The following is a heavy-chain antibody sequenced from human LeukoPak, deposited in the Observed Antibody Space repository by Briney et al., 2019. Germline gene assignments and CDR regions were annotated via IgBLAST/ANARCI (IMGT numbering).Heavy chain of an antibody. CDR3: AKDEVLRFLEWLPYFDY. CDR1: GFTFSSYE. CDR2: IRYDGSNK. Sequence: GGSLRLSCAASGFTFSSYELNWVRQAPGKGLEWVAFIRYDGSNKYYADSVKGRFTISRDNSKNTLYLQMNSLRAEDTAVYYCAKDEVLRFLEWLPYFDYWGQGTLVTVSS. J-gene: IGHJ4*02. D-gene: IGHD3-3*01. V-gene: IGHV3-30*02.